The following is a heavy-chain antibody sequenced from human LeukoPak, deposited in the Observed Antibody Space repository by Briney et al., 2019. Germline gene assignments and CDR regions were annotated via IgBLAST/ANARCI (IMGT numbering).Heavy chain of an antibody. D-gene: IGHD3-16*02. V-gene: IGHV3-48*02. CDR3: ARADSYYDYVWGSYRSNPEYYFDY. Sequence: GGSLRLSCAASGFTFSSYSMNWVRQAPGKGLEWVSYISSSSSTIYYADSVKGRFTISRDNAKNSLYLQVNSLRDEDTAVYYCARADSYYDYVWGSYRSNPEYYFDYWGQGTLVTVSS. CDR1: GFTFSSYS. J-gene: IGHJ4*02. CDR2: ISSSSSTI.